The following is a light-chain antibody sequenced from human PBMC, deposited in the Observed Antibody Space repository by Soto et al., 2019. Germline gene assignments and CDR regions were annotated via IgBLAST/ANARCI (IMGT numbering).Light chain of an antibody. CDR3: QHRYNWPRT. Sequence: EIVLTQSPATLSLSPGERATLSCRASQSVSNYLAWYQQKPGQPPRLLIYDASKRATGIPARFSGIGSGTDFTLTVSSLEPEDVAAYYCQHRYNWPRTFGQGTKVEVK. CDR1: QSVSNY. V-gene: IGKV3-11*01. CDR2: DAS. J-gene: IGKJ1*01.